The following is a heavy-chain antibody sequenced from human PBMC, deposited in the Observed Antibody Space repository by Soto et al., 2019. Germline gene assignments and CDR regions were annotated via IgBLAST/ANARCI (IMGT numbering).Heavy chain of an antibody. CDR2: IDSSGRYI. CDR1: GVGFSTYG. V-gene: IGHV3-21*01. D-gene: IGHD2-2*01. J-gene: IGHJ4*02. Sequence: EVLLVESGGGLVKPGGSRRLSCAASGVGFSTYGWNWVRQARGKGPEWVSSIDSSGRYIYYADSVQGRFTISRDNAKNSLYLQMNSLRVEDTALYFCARDESAGSSTSNWGQGTLVTVSS. CDR3: ARDESAGSSTSN.